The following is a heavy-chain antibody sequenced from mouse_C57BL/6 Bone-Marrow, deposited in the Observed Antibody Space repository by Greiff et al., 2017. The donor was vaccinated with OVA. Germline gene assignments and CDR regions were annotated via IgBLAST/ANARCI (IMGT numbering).Heavy chain of an antibody. CDR3: ARPGDYDGDWFAY. J-gene: IGHJ3*01. D-gene: IGHD2-4*01. Sequence: QVQLQQSGAELVKPGASVKMSCKASGYTFTTYPIEWMKQNHGKSLEWIGNFHPYNDDTKYNEKFKGKATLTVEKSSSKFYLELSRLSSDDSAVYYCARPGDYDGDWFAYWGQGTLVTVSA. V-gene: IGHV1-47*01. CDR2: FHPYNDDT. CDR1: GYTFTTYP.